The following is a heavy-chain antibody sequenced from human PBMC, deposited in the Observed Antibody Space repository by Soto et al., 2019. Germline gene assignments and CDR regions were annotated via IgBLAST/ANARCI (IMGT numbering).Heavy chain of an antibody. Sequence: SETLSLTCTVSGGSVSSGSYYWSWIRQPPGKGLEWIGYIYYSGSTNYNPSLKSRVTISVDTSKNQFSLKLSSVTAADTAVYYYAREIKRARWARDFDYWGQGTLVTVSS. V-gene: IGHV4-61*01. CDR1: GGSVSSGSYY. CDR2: IYYSGST. CDR3: AREIKRARWARDFDY. J-gene: IGHJ4*02. D-gene: IGHD6-6*01.